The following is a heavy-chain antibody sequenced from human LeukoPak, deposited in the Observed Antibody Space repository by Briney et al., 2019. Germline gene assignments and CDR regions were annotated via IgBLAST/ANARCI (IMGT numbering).Heavy chain of an antibody. CDR1: GFNFSDSW. CDR3: ARELDH. Sequence: GESLRLSCAGSGFNFSDSWMHWVRQAPGKGLVWVSRIKTDGSHVNYADSVEGRFTISRDNAKNTLYLQMNSLRAEDTAVYYCARELDHWGQGTLVTVSS. J-gene: IGHJ1*01. CDR2: IKTDGSHV. D-gene: IGHD1-1*01. V-gene: IGHV3-74*01.